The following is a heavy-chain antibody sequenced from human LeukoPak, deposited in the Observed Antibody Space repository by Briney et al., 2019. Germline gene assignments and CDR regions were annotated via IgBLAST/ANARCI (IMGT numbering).Heavy chain of an antibody. CDR2: ISPNSGDT. CDR1: GYTFTGHY. J-gene: IGHJ6*03. Sequence: ASVKVSCRASGYTFTGHYMHWARQAPGQGLEWMGWISPNSGDTDYAQRFQGRVTMTRDTSISTAYMELSRLTSDDTAVYYCARAAIAVAGDYHYHYMDVWGKGTTVTVSS. CDR3: ARAAIAVAGDYHYHYMDV. V-gene: IGHV1-2*02. D-gene: IGHD6-19*01.